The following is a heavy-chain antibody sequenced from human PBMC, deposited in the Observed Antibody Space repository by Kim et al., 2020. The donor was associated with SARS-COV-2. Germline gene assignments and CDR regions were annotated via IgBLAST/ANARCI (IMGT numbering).Heavy chain of an antibody. D-gene: IGHD1-26*01. CDR2: ST. Sequence: STNYTPSLKSRVTISVDTSKNQFSLKLSSVTAADTAVYYCATGSYDNFDYWGQGTLVTVSS. CDR3: ATGSYDNFDY. V-gene: IGHV4-34*01. J-gene: IGHJ4*02.